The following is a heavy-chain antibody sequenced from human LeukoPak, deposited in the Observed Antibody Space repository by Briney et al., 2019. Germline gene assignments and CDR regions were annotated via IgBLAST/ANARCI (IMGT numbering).Heavy chain of an antibody. CDR1: GGSISSGDYY. J-gene: IGHJ5*02. V-gene: IGHV4-30-4*01. CDR2: IYYSGST. CDR3: ARNHKRGYSYGHRWFDP. D-gene: IGHD5-18*01. Sequence: PSETLSLTCTVSGGSISSGDYYWSWIRQPPGKGLEWIRYIYYSGSTHYNPSLKSRVTISVDTSKNQISLKLSSVTAADTAVYYCARNHKRGYSYGHRWFDPWGQGTLVTVSS.